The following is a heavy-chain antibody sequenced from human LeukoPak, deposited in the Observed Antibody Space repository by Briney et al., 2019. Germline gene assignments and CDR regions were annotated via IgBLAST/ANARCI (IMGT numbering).Heavy chain of an antibody. V-gene: IGHV4-4*07. CDR2: TYTSGST. CDR3: AGGPLRGVIDY. J-gene: IGHJ4*02. D-gene: IGHD3-10*01. CDR1: GGSISSYY. Sequence: SETLSLTCTVSGGSISSYYWSWIRQPAGKGLEWIGRTYTSGSTNYNPSLKSRVTMSVDTSKNQFSLKLSSVTAADTAVYYCAGGPLRGVIDYWGQGTLVTVSS.